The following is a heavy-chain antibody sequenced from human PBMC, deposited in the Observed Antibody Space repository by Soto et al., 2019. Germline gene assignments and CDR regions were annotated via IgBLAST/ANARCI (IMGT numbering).Heavy chain of an antibody. CDR1: GFTFSNAW. D-gene: IGHD7-27*01. CDR2: IKSKTDGGTT. CDR3: TTGGTNWGFFPDAFDI. Sequence: GGSLRLSCAASGFTFSNAWMSWVRQAPGKGLEWVGRIKSKTDGGTTDYAAPVKGRFTISRDDSKNTLYLQMNSLKTEDTAVYYCTTGGTNWGFFPDAFDIWGQGTMVTVSS. V-gene: IGHV3-15*01. J-gene: IGHJ3*02.